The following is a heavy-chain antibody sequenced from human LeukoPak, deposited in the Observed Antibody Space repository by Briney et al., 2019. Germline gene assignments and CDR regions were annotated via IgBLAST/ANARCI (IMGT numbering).Heavy chain of an antibody. Sequence: ASVKVSCKVSGYTLTELSMHWVRQAPGKGLEWMGGFDPEDGETIYAQKFQGRATMTEDTSTDTAYMELSSLRSEDTAVYYCATASHYSSGWYNVNYFDYWGQGTLVTVSS. J-gene: IGHJ4*02. CDR3: ATASHYSSGWYNVNYFDY. CDR1: GYTLTELS. D-gene: IGHD6-19*01. V-gene: IGHV1-24*01. CDR2: FDPEDGET.